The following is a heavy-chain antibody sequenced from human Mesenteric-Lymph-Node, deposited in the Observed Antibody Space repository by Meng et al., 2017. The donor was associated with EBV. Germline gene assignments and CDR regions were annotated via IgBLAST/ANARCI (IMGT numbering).Heavy chain of an antibody. CDR3: ARDSRIVAPGTRPFDP. CDR2: INTNTEDP. Sequence: QVQLVQSGSELKKPGASVKVSCKASGNIFTTSAINWVRQAPGQGLEWMGWINTNTEDPTYAQGFTGRFVFSLDTSVSTAYLQISSLEAEDTAIYYCARDSRIVAPGTRPFDPWGQGTLVTVSS. CDR1: GNIFTTSA. J-gene: IGHJ5*02. V-gene: IGHV7-4-1*02. D-gene: IGHD6-13*01.